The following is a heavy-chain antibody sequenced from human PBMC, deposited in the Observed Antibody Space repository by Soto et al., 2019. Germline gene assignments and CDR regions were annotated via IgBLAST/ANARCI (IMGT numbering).Heavy chain of an antibody. D-gene: IGHD2-15*01. CDR2: INPNSGGT. J-gene: IGHJ3*02. V-gene: IGHV1-2*04. CDR3: AIHRTYCSGGSCFDAFDI. Sequence: ASVKVSCKASGYNFTGYYMHWVRQAPGQGLEWMGWINPNSGGTNYAQKFQGWVTMTRDTSISTAYMELSRLGSDDTAVYYCAIHRTYCSGGSCFDAFDIWGQGTMVTVSS. CDR1: GYNFTGYY.